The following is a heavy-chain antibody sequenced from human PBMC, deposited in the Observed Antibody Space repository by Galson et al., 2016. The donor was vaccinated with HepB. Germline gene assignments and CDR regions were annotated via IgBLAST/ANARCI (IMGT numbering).Heavy chain of an antibody. J-gene: IGHJ4*02. CDR1: GFTFSDYA. D-gene: IGHD1-1*01. V-gene: IGHV3-30*04. Sequence: SLRLSCAVSGFTFSDYALHWVRQAPGKGLEWVTVISDDGSNKFYADSVKGRFTISRDNSKKTLYLQMNNLRSEDTAVYYCARDTSPWTRVLMYWGQGTLVTVSS. CDR2: ISDDGSNK. CDR3: ARDTSPWTRVLMY.